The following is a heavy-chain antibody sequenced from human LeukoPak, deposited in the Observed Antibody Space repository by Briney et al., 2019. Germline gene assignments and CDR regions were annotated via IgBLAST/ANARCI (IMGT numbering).Heavy chain of an antibody. J-gene: IGHJ3*01. V-gene: IGHV4-59*01. CDR1: GGSNSIYY. CDR2: FHYPGST. D-gene: IGHD6-19*01. CDR3: VRANMAGLDV. Sequence: SETLSLTCTVSGGSNSIYYWTWIRQPPGKGLEWIGYFHYPGSTKYNPSLKSRVTISADTSKNQFSLNLTSVTAADTAVYYCVRANMAGLDVWGQGTMVTVSA.